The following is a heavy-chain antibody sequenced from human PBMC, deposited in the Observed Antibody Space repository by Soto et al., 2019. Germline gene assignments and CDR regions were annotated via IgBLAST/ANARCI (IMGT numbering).Heavy chain of an antibody. CDR1: GFTFSSYA. V-gene: IGHV3-23*01. CDR3: AKAGVILLGVSSIAARPQYYFDY. Sequence: PGGSLRLSCAASGFTFSSYAMSWVRRAPGKGLEWVSAISGSGGSTYYADSVKGRFTISRDNSKNTLYLQMNSLRAEDTAVYYCAKAGVILLGVSSIAARPQYYFDYWGQGTLVTVSS. D-gene: IGHD6-6*01. J-gene: IGHJ4*02. CDR2: ISGSGGST.